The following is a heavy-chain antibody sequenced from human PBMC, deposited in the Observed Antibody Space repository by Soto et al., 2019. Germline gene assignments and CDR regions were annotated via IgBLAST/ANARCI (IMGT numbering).Heavy chain of an antibody. CDR3: AHARQTTLGQPLYFDY. J-gene: IGHJ4*02. D-gene: IGHD1-1*01. CDR2: IYWDDDK. V-gene: IGHV2-5*02. Sequence: SGPTLVKPTQTLTLTCTFSPFSLSTSGVGVGWIRQPPGRALEWLALIYWDDDKRYSPSLKSRLTITKVTSKNLVLLTMTNLDPVDTATYYCAHARQTTLGQPLYFDYWGQGILVTVSS. CDR1: PFSLSTSGVG.